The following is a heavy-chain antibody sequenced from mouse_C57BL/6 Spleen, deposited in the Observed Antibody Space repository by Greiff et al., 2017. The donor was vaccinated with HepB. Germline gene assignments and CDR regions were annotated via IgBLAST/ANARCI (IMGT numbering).Heavy chain of an antibody. CDR3: ARPSYYCGSSYYYAMDY. V-gene: IGHV1-18*01. Sequence: VQLQQSGPELVKPGASVKIPCKASGYTFTDYNMDWVKQSHGKSLEWIGDINPNNGGTIYNQKFKGKATLTVDKSSSTAYMELRSLTSEDTAVYYCARPSYYCGSSYYYAMDYWGQGTSVTVSS. D-gene: IGHD1-1*01. CDR2: INPNNGGT. J-gene: IGHJ4*01. CDR1: GYTFTDYN.